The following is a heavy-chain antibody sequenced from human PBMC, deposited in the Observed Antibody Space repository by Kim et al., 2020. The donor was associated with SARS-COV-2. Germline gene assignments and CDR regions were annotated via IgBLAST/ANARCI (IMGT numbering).Heavy chain of an antibody. V-gene: IGHV4-34*01. D-gene: IGHD3-22*01. CDR2: INHSGST. CDR1: GGSFSGYY. J-gene: IGHJ4*02. Sequence: SETLSLTCAVYGGSFSGYYWSWIRQPPGKGLEWIGEINHSGSTNYNPSLKSRVTISVDTSKNQFSLKLSSVTAADTAVYYCARGYYDSSGYYYGLGYWGQGTLVTVSS. CDR3: ARGYYDSSGYYYGLGY.